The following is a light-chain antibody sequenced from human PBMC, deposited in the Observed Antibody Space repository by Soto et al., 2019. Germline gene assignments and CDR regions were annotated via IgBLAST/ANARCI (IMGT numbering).Light chain of an antibody. CDR1: HPININ. CDR2: AAT. CDR3: QHYQRYPPS. Sequence: DIQMTQSPSSLSASVGDRVTITCRASHPININLVWFQQKPGKAPKSLIYAATNLQSGVPSRFSSSGGGTYIIITSSLQPEDVATYYCQHYQRYPPSFGGGTKLEIK. J-gene: IGKJ4*01. V-gene: IGKV1-16*01.